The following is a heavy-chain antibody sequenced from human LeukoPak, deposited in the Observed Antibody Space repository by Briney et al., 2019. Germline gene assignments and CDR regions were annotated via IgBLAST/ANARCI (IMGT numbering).Heavy chain of an antibody. CDR3: ARDSGGSYYVGAFDI. CDR2: ISAYNGNT. J-gene: IGHJ3*02. V-gene: IGHV1-18*01. D-gene: IGHD1-26*01. Sequence: GASVKVSCKASGYTFTSYGISWVRQAPGQGLEWMGWISAYNGNTNYAQKLQGRVIMTTDTSTSTAYMELRSLRSDDTAVYYCARDSGGSYYVGAFDIWGQGTMVTVSS. CDR1: GYTFTSYG.